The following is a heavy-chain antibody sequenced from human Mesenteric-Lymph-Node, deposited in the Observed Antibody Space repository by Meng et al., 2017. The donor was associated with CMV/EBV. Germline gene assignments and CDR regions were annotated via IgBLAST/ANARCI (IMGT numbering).Heavy chain of an antibody. CDR2: INSDGSST. J-gene: IGHJ6*02. D-gene: IGHD5-18*01. Sequence: GESLKISCAASGFTFSSYWMHWVRQAPGKGLVWVSRINSDGSSTSYADSVKGRFTISRDNSKNTLYLQMNSLRAEDTAVYYCATSGYSYGYYYGMDVWGQGTTVTVSS. V-gene: IGHV3-74*01. CDR1: GFTFSSYW. CDR3: ATSGYSYGYYYGMDV.